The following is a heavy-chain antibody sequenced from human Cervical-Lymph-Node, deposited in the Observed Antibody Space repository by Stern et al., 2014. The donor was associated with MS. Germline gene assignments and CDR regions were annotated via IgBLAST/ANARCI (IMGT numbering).Heavy chain of an antibody. CDR1: GGSISSSNW. V-gene: IGHV4-4*02. J-gene: IGHJ3*02. Sequence: QVQLQESGPGLVKPSGTLSLTCAVSGGSISSSNWRSWVRQPPGKGLEWIGEIYHIGCTTYTPSQKSRVTISVDKSKNQYSLKLSSVTAADTAVYYCASPAYYYDSSGYYKDAFDIWGQGTMVTVSS. CDR2: IYHIGCT. CDR3: ASPAYYYDSSGYYKDAFDI. D-gene: IGHD3-22*01.